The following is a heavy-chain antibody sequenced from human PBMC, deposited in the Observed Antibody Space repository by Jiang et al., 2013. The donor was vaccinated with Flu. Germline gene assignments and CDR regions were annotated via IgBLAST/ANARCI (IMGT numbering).Heavy chain of an antibody. D-gene: IGHD6-13*01. CDR3: AREGDSSSWYGYYYYGMDV. J-gene: IGHJ6*02. Sequence: SAYNGNTNYAQKLQGRVTMTTDTSTSTAYMELRSLRSDDTAVYYCAREGDSSSWYGYYYYGMDVWGQGTTVTVSS. V-gene: IGHV1-18*01. CDR2: SAYNGNT.